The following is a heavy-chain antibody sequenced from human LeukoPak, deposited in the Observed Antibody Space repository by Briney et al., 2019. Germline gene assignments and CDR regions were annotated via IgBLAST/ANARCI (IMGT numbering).Heavy chain of an antibody. V-gene: IGHV4-34*01. CDR1: GGSFSGYY. Sequence: PSETLSLTCAVYGGSFSGYYWNWIRQPPGKGLEWIGEINHRGSTNYNPSLKSRVTISVDTSKNQFSLKLSSVTAADTAVYYCARSGSGSHTYYYYGMDVWGQGTTVTVSS. CDR3: ARSGSGSHTYYYYGMDV. D-gene: IGHD3-10*01. J-gene: IGHJ6*02. CDR2: INHRGST.